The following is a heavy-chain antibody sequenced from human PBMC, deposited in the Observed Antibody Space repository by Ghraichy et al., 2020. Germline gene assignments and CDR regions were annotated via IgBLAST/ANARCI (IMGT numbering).Heavy chain of an antibody. CDR3: ARDGGGSSWYFDY. V-gene: IGHV4-59*01. Sequence: TLSLTCTVSGGSISSYYWSWIRQPPGRGLEWIGYIYYSGSTNYNPSLKSRVTISVDTSKNQFSLKLSSVTAADTAVYYCARDGGGSSWYFDYWGQGTLVTVSS. J-gene: IGHJ4*02. CDR2: IYYSGST. CDR1: GGSISSYY. D-gene: IGHD6-13*01.